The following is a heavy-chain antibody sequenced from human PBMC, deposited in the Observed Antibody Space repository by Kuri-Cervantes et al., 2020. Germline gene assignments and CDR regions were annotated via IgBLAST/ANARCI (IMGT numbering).Heavy chain of an antibody. D-gene: IGHD3-22*01. CDR2: IYPGDSDT. CDR1: GYSFTSYW. J-gene: IGHJ4*02. V-gene: IGHV5-51*01. Sequence: GGSLRLSCKGSGYSFTSYWIGWVRQMPGKGLEWMGIIYPGDSDTRHSPSFQGQVTISADKSISTAYLQWSSLKASDTAMYYCARHAYYYDSSGYYIFDYWGQGTLVTVSS. CDR3: ARHAYYYDSSGYYIFDY.